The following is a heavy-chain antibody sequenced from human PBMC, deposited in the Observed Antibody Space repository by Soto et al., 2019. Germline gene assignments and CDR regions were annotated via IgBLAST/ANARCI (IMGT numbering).Heavy chain of an antibody. CDR2: IKSKTDGVTT. D-gene: IGHD1-26*01. V-gene: IGHV3-15*01. CDR3: TTDLPWSYGALGY. Sequence: EVQLVESGGGLVKPGGSLTLSCATSGFTFDNAWMTWVRQAPGKGLEWVGRIKSKTDGVTTDYASPVKGRFTISRDDSKNTLYLKMNSLKTEDTAMYYCTTDLPWSYGALGYWGQGTLVTVSS. J-gene: IGHJ4*02. CDR1: GFTFDNAW.